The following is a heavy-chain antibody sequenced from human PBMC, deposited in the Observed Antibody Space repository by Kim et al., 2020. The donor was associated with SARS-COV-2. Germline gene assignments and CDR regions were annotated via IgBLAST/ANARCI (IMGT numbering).Heavy chain of an antibody. CDR1: GFTFSSYS. CDR3: ARDGFDCSSTSCYLVWLY. J-gene: IGHJ4*02. V-gene: IGHV3-21*01. D-gene: IGHD2-2*01. CDR2: ISSSSSYI. Sequence: GGSLRLSCAASGFTFSSYSMNWVRQAPGKGLEWVSSISSSSSYIYYADSVKGRFTISRDNAKNSLYLQMNSLRAEDTAVYYCARDGFDCSSTSCYLVWLYWGQGTLVTVSS.